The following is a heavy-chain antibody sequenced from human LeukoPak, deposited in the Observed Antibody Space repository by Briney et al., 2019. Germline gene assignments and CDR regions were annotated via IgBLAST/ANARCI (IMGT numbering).Heavy chain of an antibody. CDR1: GYTFTNYG. CDR3: ARPLGTITKGLLGV. Sequence: ASVKVSCKASGYTFTNYGINWVRQAPGQGLEWMGWISADNGNTNYAQKLQGRLTMTTDTSTSTAYMELRGLRSDDTAVYYCARPLGTITKGLLGVWGKGTTVTVSS. V-gene: IGHV1-18*01. J-gene: IGHJ6*04. CDR2: ISADNGNT. D-gene: IGHD3-10*01.